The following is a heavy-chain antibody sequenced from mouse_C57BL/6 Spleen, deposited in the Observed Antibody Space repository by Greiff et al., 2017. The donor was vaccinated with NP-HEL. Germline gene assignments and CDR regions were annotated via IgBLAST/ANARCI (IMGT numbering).Heavy chain of an antibody. V-gene: IGHV1-82*01. D-gene: IGHD1-1*01. Sequence: VQLQQSGPELVKPGASVKISCKASGYAFSSSWMNWVKQRPGKGLEWIGRIYPGDGDTNYNGKFKGKATLTADKSSSTAYMQLSSLTSEDSAVYFCAREGTLTTVVAFDYWGQGTTLTVSS. CDR2: IYPGDGDT. CDR3: AREGTLTTVVAFDY. J-gene: IGHJ2*01. CDR1: GYAFSSSW.